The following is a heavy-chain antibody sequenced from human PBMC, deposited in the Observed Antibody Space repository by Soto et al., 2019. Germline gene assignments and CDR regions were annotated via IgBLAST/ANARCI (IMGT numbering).Heavy chain of an antibody. V-gene: IGHV3-15*01. CDR2: IKSKNDGGTT. CDR3: TTDLSEQQLVSFYYYYGMDV. CDR1: GFTFSNAW. D-gene: IGHD6-13*01. J-gene: IGHJ6*02. Sequence: PGGSLRLSCAASGFTFSNAWMSWVRQAPGKGLEWVGRIKSKNDGGTTDYAAPVKGRFTISRDDSKNTLYLQMNSLKTEDTDVNYFTTDLSEQQLVSFYYYYGMDVWGQGTTVTVSS.